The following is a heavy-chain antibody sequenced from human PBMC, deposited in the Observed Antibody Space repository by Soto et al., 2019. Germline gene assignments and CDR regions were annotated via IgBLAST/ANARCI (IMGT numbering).Heavy chain of an antibody. V-gene: IGHV4-31*03. Sequence: QVQLQESGPGLVKPSQTLSLTCTVSGGSISSGGYYWSWIRQHPGKGLEWIGYIYYSGSTYYNPSRKTRVTTSVDTSKNHFSLKLSSVTAADTAVYYCARVGGINMFDPWGQGTLVTVSS. J-gene: IGHJ5*02. CDR3: ARVGGINMFDP. CDR1: GGSISSGGYY. CDR2: IYYSGST. D-gene: IGHD3-16*01.